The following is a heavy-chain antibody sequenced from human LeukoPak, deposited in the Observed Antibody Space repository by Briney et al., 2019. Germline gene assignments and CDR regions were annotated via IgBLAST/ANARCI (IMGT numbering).Heavy chain of an antibody. D-gene: IGHD4-23*01. V-gene: IGHV1-69*13. CDR2: IIPIFGTA. Sequence: ASVKVSCKASGGTFSSYAISWVRQAPGQGLEWMGGIIPIFGTANYAQKFQGRVTITADESTSTAYMELSSLRSEDTAVYYCALPGGNDAFDIWGQRTIVTGSS. CDR1: GGTFSSYA. CDR3: ALPGGNDAFDI. J-gene: IGHJ3*02.